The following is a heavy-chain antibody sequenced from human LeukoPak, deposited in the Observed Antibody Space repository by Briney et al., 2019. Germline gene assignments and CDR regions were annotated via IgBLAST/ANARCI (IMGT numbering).Heavy chain of an antibody. CDR3: ARGGRSWYNY. CDR2: ISGSGGST. CDR1: AFTFSNYA. J-gene: IGHJ4*02. D-gene: IGHD6-13*01. V-gene: IGHV3-23*01. Sequence: SGGSLRLSCAASAFTFSNYAMGWVRQAPGKGLEWVSAISGSGGSTYYADSVKGRFTISRDNAKNSLYLQMNSLRAEDTAVYYCARGGRSWYNYWGQGTLVTVSS.